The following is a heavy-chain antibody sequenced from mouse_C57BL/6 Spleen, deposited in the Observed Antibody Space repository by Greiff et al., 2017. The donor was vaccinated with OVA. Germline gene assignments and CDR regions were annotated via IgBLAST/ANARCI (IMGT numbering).Heavy chain of an antibody. D-gene: IGHD2-3*01. CDR3: ARSKDRGIYDGLYFDY. V-gene: IGHV1-18*01. CDR2: INPNNGGT. CDR1: GYTFTDYN. J-gene: IGHJ2*01. Sequence: VQLQQSGPELVKPGASVKIPCKASGYTFTDYNMDWVKQSHGKSLEWIGDINPNNGGTIYNQKFKGKATLTVDESSSTAYMELRSLTSEDTAVYYCARSKDRGIYDGLYFDYWGQGTTLTVSS.